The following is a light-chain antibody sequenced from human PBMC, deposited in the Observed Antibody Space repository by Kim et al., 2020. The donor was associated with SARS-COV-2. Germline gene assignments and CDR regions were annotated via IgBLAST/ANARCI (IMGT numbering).Light chain of an antibody. CDR3: QQYKNWPYT. CDR1: QSVSSN. V-gene: IGKV3-15*01. CDR2: GAF. J-gene: IGKJ2*01. Sequence: SVSPGERATLSCRASQSVSSNLAWYQQKPGQGPRLLIYGAFTRATGIPARFSGSGSGTEFTLTINSLQSEDFAVYYCQQYKNWPYTFGQGTKLEI.